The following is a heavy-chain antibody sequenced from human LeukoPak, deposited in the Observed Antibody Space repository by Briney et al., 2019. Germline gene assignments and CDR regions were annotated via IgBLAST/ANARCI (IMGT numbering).Heavy chain of an antibody. CDR2: IYYSGST. D-gene: IGHD3-10*01. CDR1: GGSISSHY. CDR3: ASGTWFGVDY. Sequence: SETLSLTCTVSGGSISSHYWSWIRQPPGKGPEWIGYIYYSGSTNYNPSLKSRVTISVDTSKNQFSLKLSSVTAADTAVYYCASGTWFGVDYWGQGTLVTVSS. V-gene: IGHV4-59*11. J-gene: IGHJ4*02.